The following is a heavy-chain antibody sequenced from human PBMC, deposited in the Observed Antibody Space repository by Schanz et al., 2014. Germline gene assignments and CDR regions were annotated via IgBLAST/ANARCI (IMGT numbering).Heavy chain of an antibody. D-gene: IGHD4-17*01. CDR3: ARGVAGDYYFDY. CDR1: GFTFSTYW. Sequence: EVQLVESGGGLVQPGGSLRLSCAASGFTFSTYWMSWVRQAPGKGLEWVANIKQDGSEKLYVDSVKGRFTISRDNAKKSLYLQMNSLRAEDTAVYYCARGVAGDYYFDYWGPGTLVIVSS. CDR2: IKQDGSEK. V-gene: IGHV3-7*01. J-gene: IGHJ4*02.